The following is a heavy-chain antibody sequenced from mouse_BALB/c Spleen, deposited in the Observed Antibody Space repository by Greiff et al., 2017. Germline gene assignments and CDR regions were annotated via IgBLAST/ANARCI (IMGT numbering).Heavy chain of an antibody. Sequence: EVQGVESGGGLVQPGGSRKLSCAASGFTFSSFGMHWVRQAPEKGLEWVAYISSGSSTIYYADTVKGRFTISRDNPKNTLFLQMTSLRSEDTAMYYCARFWTDYAMDYWGQGTSVTVSS. CDR3: ARFWTDYAMDY. J-gene: IGHJ4*01. CDR2: ISSGSSTI. V-gene: IGHV5-17*02. CDR1: GFTFSSFG.